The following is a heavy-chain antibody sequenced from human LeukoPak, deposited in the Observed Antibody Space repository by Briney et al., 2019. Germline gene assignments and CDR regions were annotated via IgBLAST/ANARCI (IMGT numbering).Heavy chain of an antibody. CDR1: GGTFSSYA. V-gene: IGHV1-69*05. D-gene: IGHD2-21*02. CDR2: IIPIFGTA. CDR3: ARGELFWVVTRTGAFDI. Sequence: SVKVSCKASGGTFSSYAISWVRQAPGQGLEWMGGIIPIFGTANYAQKFQGRVTMTRDTSISTAYMELSRLRSDDTAVYYCARGELFWVVTRTGAFDIWGQGTMVTVSS. J-gene: IGHJ3*02.